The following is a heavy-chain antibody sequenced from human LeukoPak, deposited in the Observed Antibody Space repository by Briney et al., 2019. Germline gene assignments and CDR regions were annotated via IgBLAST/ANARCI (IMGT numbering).Heavy chain of an antibody. D-gene: IGHD3-22*01. J-gene: IGHJ4*02. V-gene: IGHV4-59*08. CDR2: IYYSGST. Sequence: PSETQSLTCTVSGGSISSYYWSWIRQPPGKGLEWIGYIYYSGSTNYNPSLKSRVTISVDTSKNQFSLKLSSVTAADTAVYYCARQAYDSSDYYYPFDYWGQGTLVTVSS. CDR1: GGSISSYY. CDR3: ARQAYDSSDYYYPFDY.